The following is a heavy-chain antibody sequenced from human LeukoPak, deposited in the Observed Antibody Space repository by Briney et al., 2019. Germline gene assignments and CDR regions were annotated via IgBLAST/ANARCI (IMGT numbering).Heavy chain of an antibody. V-gene: IGHV4-30-2*01. Sequence: SETLSLTCAVSGGPISSGGYSWSWIRPPPGKGLEWIGYIYHSGSTYSNPSLKSRVTISVDRSKNQFSLKLSSVTAADTAVYYCARAQYDSSSSPWFDPWGQGTLVTVSS. CDR2: IYHSGST. CDR3: ARAQYDSSSSPWFDP. D-gene: IGHD6-6*01. CDR1: GGPISSGGYS. J-gene: IGHJ5*02.